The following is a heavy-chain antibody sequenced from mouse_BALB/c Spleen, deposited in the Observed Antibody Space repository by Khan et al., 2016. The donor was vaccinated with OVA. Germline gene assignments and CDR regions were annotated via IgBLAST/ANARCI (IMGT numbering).Heavy chain of an antibody. CDR1: GYSITSGYG. D-gene: IGHD1-2*01. J-gene: IGHJ2*01. CDR3: ARTARIKY. Sequence: EVQLQESGPGLVKPSQSLSLTCTVTGYSITSGYGWNWIRQFPGNKLEWLGSISYSGSTNYNPSLKSRISITRDTSKNQFFLQLNSVTTEDTATYYCARTARIKYWGQGTTLTVSS. V-gene: IGHV3-2*02. CDR2: ISYSGST.